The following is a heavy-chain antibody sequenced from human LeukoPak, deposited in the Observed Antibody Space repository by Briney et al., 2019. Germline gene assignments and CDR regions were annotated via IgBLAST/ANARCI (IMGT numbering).Heavy chain of an antibody. CDR2: ISGSGGST. CDR3: AKGLAVAGQPPRLGNFDY. J-gene: IGHJ4*02. CDR1: GFTFSSYA. D-gene: IGHD6-19*01. Sequence: PGGSLRLSCAASGFTFSSYAMSWVRQAPGKGLERVSAISGSGGSTYYADSVKGRFTISRDNSKNTLYLQMNSLRAEDTAVYYCAKGLAVAGQPPRLGNFDYWGQGTLVTVSS. V-gene: IGHV3-23*01.